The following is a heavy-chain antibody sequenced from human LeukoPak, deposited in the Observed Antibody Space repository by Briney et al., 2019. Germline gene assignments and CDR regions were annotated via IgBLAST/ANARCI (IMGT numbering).Heavy chain of an antibody. D-gene: IGHD5-18*01. CDR3: ARGGYSYVPYYFDY. V-gene: IGHV3-21*01. CDR1: GFTFSSYS. Sequence: PGGSLRLSCAASGFTFSSYSMNWVRQAPGKGLEWVSSISSSSSYIYYADSVKGRFTISRDNAKNSLYLQMNSLRAEDTAVYYCARGGYSYVPYYFDYWGQGTLVTVSS. J-gene: IGHJ4*02. CDR2: ISSSSSYI.